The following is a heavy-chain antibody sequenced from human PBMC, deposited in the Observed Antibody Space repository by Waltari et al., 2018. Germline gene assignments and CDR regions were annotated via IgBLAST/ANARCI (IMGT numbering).Heavy chain of an antibody. CDR1: GFTFSSYS. CDR2: ISSGGSNI. Sequence: EVQLVESGGDLVKPGGSLRLSCAASGFTFSSYSMNWVRQVPGKGLECVSFISSGGSNIYYADSVKGRFTISRDTAKNSLYLQMNSLRVDDTAVYYCARIDGYNPDYWGQGTLVTVSS. D-gene: IGHD5-18*01. CDR3: ARIDGYNPDY. J-gene: IGHJ4*02. V-gene: IGHV3-21*01.